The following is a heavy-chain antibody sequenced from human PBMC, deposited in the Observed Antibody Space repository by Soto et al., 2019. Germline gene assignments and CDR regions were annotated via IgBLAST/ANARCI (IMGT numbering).Heavy chain of an antibody. CDR2: IYNTGGT. CDR1: GASISNGGYY. J-gene: IGHJ4*02. CDR3: ARVNYYASDAYRDGPYYFDY. D-gene: IGHD3-16*01. V-gene: IGHV4-31*03. Sequence: PSETLSLTCTVSGASISNGGYYWSWIRRHPGKGLEFIGYIYNTGGTTYNPSLRSRITISLDTSENLFSLRLRSVTAADTAMYYCARVNYYASDAYRDGPYYFDYWGQGALVTVSS.